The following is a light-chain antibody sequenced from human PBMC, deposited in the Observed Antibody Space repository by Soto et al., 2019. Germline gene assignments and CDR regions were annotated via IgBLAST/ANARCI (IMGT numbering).Light chain of an antibody. Sequence: EIVMTQSPATLSVSPGERDTLSCRASQSVSSNLAWYQQKPGQAPRLLIYGASTRANGIPARFSGSGSGTELTLTISSLQSEDLAVCYCQQYNNWPYTFGHGTKLEIK. V-gene: IGKV3-15*01. CDR2: GAS. CDR1: QSVSSN. J-gene: IGKJ2*01. CDR3: QQYNNWPYT.